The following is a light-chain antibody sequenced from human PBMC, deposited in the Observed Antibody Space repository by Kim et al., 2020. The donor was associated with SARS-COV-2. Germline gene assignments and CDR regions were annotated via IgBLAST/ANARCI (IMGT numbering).Light chain of an antibody. J-gene: IGLJ2*01. CDR2: YDS. V-gene: IGLV3-21*04. CDR3: QVWDSSGDHVV. CDR1: IIGRDS. Sequence: APGRTATITCGGDIIGRDSVRWYQQKPGRAPVLVIYYDSDRPSGIPERFSGSNSGNTATLTISRVEAGDEADYYCQVWDSSGDHVVFGGGTKLTVL.